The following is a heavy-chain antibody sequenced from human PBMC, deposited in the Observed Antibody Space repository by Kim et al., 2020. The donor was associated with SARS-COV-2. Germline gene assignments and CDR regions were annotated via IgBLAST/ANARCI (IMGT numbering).Heavy chain of an antibody. J-gene: IGHJ5*02. V-gene: IGHV4-59*12. CDR3: ARLGSEFDP. D-gene: IGHD3-10*01. CDR1: GGSISSYY. Sequence: SETLSLTCTVYGGSISSYYWSWIRQPPGKGLEWIGYIYYSGSTNYNPSLTSRVTISVDTSKNQFSLKLSSVTAADTAVYYCARLGSEFDPWGQGTLLTVPS. CDR2: IYYSGST.